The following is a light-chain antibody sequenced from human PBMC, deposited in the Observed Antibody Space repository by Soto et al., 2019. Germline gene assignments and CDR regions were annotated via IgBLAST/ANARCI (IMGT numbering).Light chain of an antibody. CDR2: RAS. CDR1: QNIYSN. CDR3: QQYGSSIT. V-gene: IGKV3-20*01. J-gene: IGKJ5*01. Sequence: GDRATFSCRASQNIYSNIAWYQQRPGQAPRLLIYRASTRATGVPARFSGSGSGTDFTLTISRLEPEDFAVYYCQQYGSSITFGQGTRLEIK.